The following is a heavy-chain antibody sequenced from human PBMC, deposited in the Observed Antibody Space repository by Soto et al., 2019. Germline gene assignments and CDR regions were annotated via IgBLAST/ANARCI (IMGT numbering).Heavy chain of an antibody. CDR2: ISAYNGNT. V-gene: IGHV1-18*01. CDR1: GYTFTSYG. J-gene: IGHJ6*02. D-gene: IGHD5-12*01. Sequence: QVQLVQSGAEVKKPGASVKVSCKASGYTFTSYGISWVRQAPGQGLEWMGWISAYNGNTNYAQKLQGRVTMTTDTXTXTXSMELRSLRSDDTAVYYCARVGYSGYDYYYYYGMDVWGQGTTVTVSS. CDR3: ARVGYSGYDYYYYYGMDV.